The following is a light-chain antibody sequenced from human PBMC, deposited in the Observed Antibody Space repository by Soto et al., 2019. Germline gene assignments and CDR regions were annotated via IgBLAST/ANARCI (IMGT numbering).Light chain of an antibody. V-gene: IGKV3-11*01. J-gene: IGKJ5*01. CDR2: DAS. CDR3: QQYGSSIT. Sequence: ENVLTQSPATLSLSPGERATLSCRASQSVSNYVAWYQQKPGQAPRLLIYDASNRATGIPARFSGSGSGTGFTLTISRLEPEDFAVYYCQQYGSSITFGQGTRLEIK. CDR1: QSVSNY.